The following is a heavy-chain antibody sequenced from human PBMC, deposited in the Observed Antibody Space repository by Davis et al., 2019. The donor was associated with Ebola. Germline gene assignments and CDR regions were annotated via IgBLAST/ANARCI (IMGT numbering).Heavy chain of an antibody. CDR2: IKQDGSEK. CDR3: AGGYQLLYRVYYYYGMDV. D-gene: IGHD2-2*02. Sequence: GESLKISCAASGFTFSSYWMSWVRQAPGKGLEWVANIKQDGSEKYYVDSVKGRFTISRDNAKNSLYLQMNSLRAEDTAVYYCAGGYQLLYRVYYYYGMDVWGQGTTVTVSS. V-gene: IGHV3-7*04. CDR1: GFTFSSYW. J-gene: IGHJ6*02.